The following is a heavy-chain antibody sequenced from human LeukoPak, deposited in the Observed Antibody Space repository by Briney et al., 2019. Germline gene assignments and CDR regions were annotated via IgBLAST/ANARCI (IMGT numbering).Heavy chain of an antibody. D-gene: IGHD3-10*01. J-gene: IGHJ5*02. CDR3: AREGSFHVFHLSDP. Sequence: ASVKVSCKASGYTFTSYYLHWVRQAPGQGLEWMGIINPSDGSTTYARKFQGRVTLTRDMSTSTVYVELGNLISEDTSVYYCAREGSFHVFHLSDPWGQGALVTVSS. V-gene: IGHV1-46*01. CDR2: INPSDGST. CDR1: GYTFTSYY.